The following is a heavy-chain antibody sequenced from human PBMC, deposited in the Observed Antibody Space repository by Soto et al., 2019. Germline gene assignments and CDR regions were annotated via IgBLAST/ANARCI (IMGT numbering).Heavy chain of an antibody. CDR3: AKAGELRFLEWSKYYFDY. D-gene: IGHD3-3*01. CDR2: ISGSGGST. Sequence: GGSLRLSCAASGFTFSSYAMSWVRQAPGKGLEWVSAISGSGGSTYYADSVKDRFTISRDNSKNTLYLQMNSLRAEDTAVYYCAKAGELRFLEWSKYYFDYWGQGTLVTVSS. CDR1: GFTFSSYA. V-gene: IGHV3-23*01. J-gene: IGHJ4*02.